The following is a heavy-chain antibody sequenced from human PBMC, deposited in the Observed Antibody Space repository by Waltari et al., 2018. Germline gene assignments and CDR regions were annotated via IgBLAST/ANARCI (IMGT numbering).Heavy chain of an antibody. J-gene: IGHJ6*02. D-gene: IGHD3-3*01. CDR3: ARSGAADFWSGYYEYGMDV. CDR2: IYYSGST. Sequence: QVQLQESGTGLVKPSETLSPTCPVSRGSISSYYRSWIRTRPGTGLEWIGYIYYSGSTNYNPSLKSRVTISVDTSKNQFSLKLSSVTAADTAVYYCARSGAADFWSGYYEYGMDVWGQGTTVTVSS. CDR1: RGSISSYY. V-gene: IGHV4-59*01.